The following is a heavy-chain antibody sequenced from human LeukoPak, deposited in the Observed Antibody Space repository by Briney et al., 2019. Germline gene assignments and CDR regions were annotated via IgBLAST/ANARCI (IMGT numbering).Heavy chain of an antibody. V-gene: IGHV3-21*01. Sequence: PGGSLRLSCAASGFTFSSYSMNWVRQAPGKGLEWVSSSSSSSSYIYYADSVKGRFTISRDNAKNSLYLQMNSLRAEDTAVYYCARDWATGYYYGSGSSRNWFDPWGQGTLVTVSS. CDR3: ARDWATGYYYGSGSSRNWFDP. CDR1: GFTFSSYS. D-gene: IGHD3-10*01. J-gene: IGHJ5*02. CDR2: SSSSSSYI.